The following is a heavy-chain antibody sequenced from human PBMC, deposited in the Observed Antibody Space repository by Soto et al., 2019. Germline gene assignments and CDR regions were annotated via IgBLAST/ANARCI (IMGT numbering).Heavy chain of an antibody. J-gene: IGHJ3*02. CDR3: ARSMGYGQDAAFDI. CDR2: INPSGGST. V-gene: IGHV1-46*01. Sequence: QVQLVQSGAEVKKPGASVKVSCKASGYTFTSYYMHWVRQAPGQGLEWMGIINPSGGSTSNAQKFQGRVTMTRDTSTSTGYMELSSLRTEDTAVDYCARSMGYGQDAAFDIWGQGTMVTVSS. D-gene: IGHD3-10*01. CDR1: GYTFTSYY.